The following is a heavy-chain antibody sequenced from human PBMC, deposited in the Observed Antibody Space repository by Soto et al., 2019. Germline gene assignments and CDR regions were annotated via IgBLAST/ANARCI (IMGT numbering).Heavy chain of an antibody. CDR2: ISYDGSNK. V-gene: IGHV3-30-3*01. CDR1: GFTFSSYA. J-gene: IGHJ4*02. CDR3: ARSLSPHTYYFDY. Sequence: GGSLRLSCAASGFTFSSYAMHWVRQAPGKGLEWVAVISYDGSNKYYADSVKGRFTISRDNSKNTLYLQMNSLRAEDTAVYYCARSLSPHTYYFDYWGQGTLVTASS.